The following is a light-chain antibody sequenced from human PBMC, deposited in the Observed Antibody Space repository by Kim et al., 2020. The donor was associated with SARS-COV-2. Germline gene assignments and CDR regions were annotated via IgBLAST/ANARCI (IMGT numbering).Light chain of an antibody. CDR3: LQYYDYPLT. CDR2: ATS. J-gene: IGKJ4*01. V-gene: IGKV1-6*01. CDR1: QGIRND. Sequence: AIQMTQSQSSLSASVGDRVTITCRASQGIRNDLGWYQQKPGRAPNLLIYATSTLHSGVPSRFSGSGSGTDFTLTISSLQPEDVATYYCLQYYDYPLTFGGGTKVDIK.